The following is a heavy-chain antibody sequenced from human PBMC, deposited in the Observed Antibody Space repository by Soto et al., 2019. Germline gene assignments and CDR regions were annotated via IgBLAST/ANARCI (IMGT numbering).Heavy chain of an antibody. V-gene: IGHV5-51*01. CDR3: ARHSRDMLRAVLRPLGDMDV. Sequence: PGESLKISCKGSGYSFTSYWIGWVRQMPGKGLEWMGIIYPGDSDTRYSPSFQGQVTISADKSISTAYLQWSSLKASDTAMYYCARHSRDMLRAVLRPLGDMDVWGKGTTVTVSS. CDR2: IYPGDSDT. D-gene: IGHD2-15*01. CDR1: GYSFTSYW. J-gene: IGHJ6*03.